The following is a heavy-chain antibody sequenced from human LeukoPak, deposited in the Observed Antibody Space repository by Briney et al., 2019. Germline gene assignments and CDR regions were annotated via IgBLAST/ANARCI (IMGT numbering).Heavy chain of an antibody. V-gene: IGHV4-34*01. CDR2: INHSGST. D-gene: IGHD6-19*01. J-gene: IGHJ4*02. Sequence: PSETLSLTCTVSGGSISSYYWSWIRQPPGKGLEWIGEINHSGSTNYNPSLKSRVTISVDTSKNQFSLKLSSVTAADTAVYYCASRSRRFTVAGRGALGYWGQGTLVTVSS. CDR1: GGSISSYY. CDR3: ASRSRRFTVAGRGALGY.